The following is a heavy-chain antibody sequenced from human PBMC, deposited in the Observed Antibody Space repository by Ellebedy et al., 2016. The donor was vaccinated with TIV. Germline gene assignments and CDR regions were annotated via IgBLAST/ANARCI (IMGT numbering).Heavy chain of an antibody. CDR3: AKGGYCSSTSCYAPFDY. V-gene: IGHV3-23*01. CDR1: GFTFSSYA. D-gene: IGHD2-2*01. Sequence: GGSLRLXXAASGFTFSSYAMSWVRQAPGKGLEWVSAISASGGSTDYADSAKGRFTIFRDNPKNTVYLQMDSLRAEDTAVYYCAKGGYCSSTSCYAPFDYWGQGTLVTVSS. J-gene: IGHJ4*02. CDR2: ISASGGST.